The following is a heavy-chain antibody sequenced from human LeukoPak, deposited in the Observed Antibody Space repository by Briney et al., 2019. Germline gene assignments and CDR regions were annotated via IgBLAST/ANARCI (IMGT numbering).Heavy chain of an antibody. CDR3: ARHMTAPPSAFDI. CDR2: IDPSDSYI. D-gene: IGHD2-21*01. J-gene: IGHJ3*02. V-gene: IGHV5-10-1*01. CDR1: GYSFTSYW. Sequence: GESLKISCKGSGYSFTSYWITWVRQMPGKGLEWMGRIDPSDSYINYSPSFQGHVTISADKSISTAYLQWSSLKASDTAMYYCARHMTAPPSAFDIWGQGTMVTVSS.